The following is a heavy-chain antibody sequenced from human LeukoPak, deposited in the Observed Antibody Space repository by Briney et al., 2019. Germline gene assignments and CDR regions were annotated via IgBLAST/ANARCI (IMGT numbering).Heavy chain of an antibody. D-gene: IGHD3-10*01. CDR3: AKDRGSLWFGEYLFDY. V-gene: IGHV3-30*18. CDR1: GFTFSDYG. Sequence: GGSLRLSCVASGFTFSDYGMLWVRQPPGKGLEWVAVISYDGSNKYYADSVKGRFTISRDNSKNTLYLQMNSLRAEDTAVYYCAKDRGSLWFGEYLFDYWGQGTLVTVSS. CDR2: ISYDGSNK. J-gene: IGHJ4*02.